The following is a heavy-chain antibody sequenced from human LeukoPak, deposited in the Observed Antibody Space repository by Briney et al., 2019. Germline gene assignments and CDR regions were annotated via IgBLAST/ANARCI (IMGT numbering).Heavy chain of an antibody. J-gene: IGHJ5*02. D-gene: IGHD6-13*01. CDR2: IKQDGNEK. V-gene: IGHV3-7*01. Sequence: GGSLRLSCAASGFTFSSYWMSWVRQAPGKGLEWVANIKQDGNEKYYVDSVKGRFTISRDNAKNSLYLQMNSLRAEDTAVYYCARGSSSWYLVGWFDPWGQGTLVTVSS. CDR3: ARGSSSWYLVGWFDP. CDR1: GFTFSSYW.